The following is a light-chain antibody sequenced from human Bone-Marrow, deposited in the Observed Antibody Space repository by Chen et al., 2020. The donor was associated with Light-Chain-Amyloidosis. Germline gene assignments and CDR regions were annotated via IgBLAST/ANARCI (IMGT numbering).Light chain of an antibody. V-gene: IGKV1-33*01. CDR3: QQYDTLPYT. CDR1: QDISNY. CDR2: DAS. Sequence: DIRMTQSPPSLSASVGDRVTITGQASQDISNYLNWYQQKPGKAPKLLSYDASNLETGVPSRVSGSGSGTDCTVTISSLQPEDIATYYCQQYDTLPYTFGQGTKLESK. J-gene: IGKJ2*01.